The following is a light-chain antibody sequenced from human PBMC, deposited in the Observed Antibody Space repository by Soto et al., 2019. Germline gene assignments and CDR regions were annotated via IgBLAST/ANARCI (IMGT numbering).Light chain of an antibody. Sequence: QSALTQPGSMSGSPGQSITISCTGTSNDIGGYDSVSWYQQSQGKVPRLIIYEVSNRPSGVSNRFSGSKSGNTASLTISGLQAEDEAVYYCSSYASSGGHNYVFATGTKVTVL. J-gene: IGLJ1*01. CDR1: SNDIGGYDS. CDR3: SSYASSGGHNYV. V-gene: IGLV2-14*01. CDR2: EVS.